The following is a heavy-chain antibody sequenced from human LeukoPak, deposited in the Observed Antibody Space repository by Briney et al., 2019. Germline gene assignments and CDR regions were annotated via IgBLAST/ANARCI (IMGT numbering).Heavy chain of an antibody. CDR2: IYYSGST. J-gene: IGHJ4*02. CDR3: ARVRYCSGGSCSSGILFDY. CDR1: GGSISSGGYY. Sequence: SETLSLTCTVSGGSISSGGYYWSWIRQHPGKGLGWIGYIYYSGSTYYNPSLKSRVTISVDTSKNQFSLKLSSATAADTAVYYCARVRYCSGGSCSSGILFDYWGQGTLVTVSS. V-gene: IGHV4-31*03. D-gene: IGHD2-15*01.